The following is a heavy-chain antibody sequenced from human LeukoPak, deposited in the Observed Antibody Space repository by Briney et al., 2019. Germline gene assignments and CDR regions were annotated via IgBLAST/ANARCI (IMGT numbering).Heavy chain of an antibody. J-gene: IGHJ4*02. Sequence: GGSLRLSCAASGFTVSSNYMSWVRQAPGKGLEWVSVIYRGDSTYYADSVKGRFTISRDNSRSTLSLQMDSLRAEDTATYYCATYRQIQVPFEFWGQGTLVTVSS. D-gene: IGHD5-18*01. CDR1: GFTVSSNY. CDR3: ATYRQIQVPFEF. V-gene: IGHV3-53*01. CDR2: IYRGDST.